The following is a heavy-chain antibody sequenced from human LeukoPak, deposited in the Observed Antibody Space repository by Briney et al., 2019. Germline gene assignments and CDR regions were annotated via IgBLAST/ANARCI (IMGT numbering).Heavy chain of an antibody. D-gene: IGHD2-2*01. Sequence: GGSLRLSCAASGFTFSSYSMNWVRQAPGKGLEWLSSISSSSSHIYFADSVKGRFIISRDNAKNSLYLQMNNLRAEDTAVYYCARDLNQLQRDIYYYYGLDAWGQGTAVTVSS. CDR1: GFTFSSYS. V-gene: IGHV3-21*01. J-gene: IGHJ6*02. CDR3: ARDLNQLQRDIYYYYGLDA. CDR2: ISSSSSHI.